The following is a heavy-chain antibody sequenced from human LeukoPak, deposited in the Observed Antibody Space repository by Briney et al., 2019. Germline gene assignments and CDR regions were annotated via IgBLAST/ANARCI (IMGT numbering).Heavy chain of an antibody. V-gene: IGHV3-23*01. CDR3: AKLEGYCSSTSCPWGFDY. CDR1: GFTFNKYA. J-gene: IGHJ4*02. CDR2: IIGSGEST. Sequence: GGSLRLSCAVSGFTFNKYAMSWVRQAPGKGLEWVSAIIGSGESTYYADSVKGRFTISRDNSKNTLYLQMNSLRAEDTAVYYCAKLEGYCSSTSCPWGFDYWGQGTLVTVSS. D-gene: IGHD2-2*01.